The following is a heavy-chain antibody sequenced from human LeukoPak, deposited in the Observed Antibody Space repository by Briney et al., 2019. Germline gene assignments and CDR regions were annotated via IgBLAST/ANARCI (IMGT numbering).Heavy chain of an antibody. CDR3: AKDILQGYCSGGSCYSDYFDY. V-gene: IGHV3-43*01. Sequence: GGSLRLSCAASGFTFDDYTMHWVRQAPGKGLEWVSLISWDGGSTYYADSVKGRFTISRDNSKNSLYLQMNSLRTEDTALYYCAKDILQGYCSGGSCYSDYFDYWGQGTLVTVSS. D-gene: IGHD2-15*01. CDR1: GFTFDDYT. CDR2: ISWDGGST. J-gene: IGHJ4*02.